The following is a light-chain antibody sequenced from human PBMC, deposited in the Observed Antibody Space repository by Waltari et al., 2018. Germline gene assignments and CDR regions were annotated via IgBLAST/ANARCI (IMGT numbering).Light chain of an antibody. V-gene: IGLV2-8*01. J-gene: IGLJ1*01. Sequence: QSALTQPPSASGSPGQSVTISCTGTSSDVGGYNYVSWYQQRPGKAPKLLIYEVTKRPSGVPARFSGSGSGNTASLTVSGLQAEDEADYYCSSYGGSNTLWVFGTGTKVTVL. CDR2: EVT. CDR3: SSYGGSNTLWV. CDR1: SSDVGGYNY.